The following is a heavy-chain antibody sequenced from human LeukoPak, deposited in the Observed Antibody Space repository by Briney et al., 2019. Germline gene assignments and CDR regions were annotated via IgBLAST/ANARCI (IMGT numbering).Heavy chain of an antibody. CDR2: IYSGGST. V-gene: IGHV3-53*04. D-gene: IGHD5-18*01. Sequence: GGSPKLSCAASGFTVSSNYMSWVRQAPGKGLEWVSVIYSGGSTYYADSVKGRFTISRHNSKNTLYLQMNSLRAEDTAVYYCASSGDTALNWFDPWGQGTLVTVSS. CDR3: ASSGDTALNWFDP. CDR1: GFTVSSNY. J-gene: IGHJ5*02.